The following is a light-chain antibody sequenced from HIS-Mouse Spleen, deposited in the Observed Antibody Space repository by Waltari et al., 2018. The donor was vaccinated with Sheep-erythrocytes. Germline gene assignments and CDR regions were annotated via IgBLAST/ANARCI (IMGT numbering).Light chain of an antibody. V-gene: IGLV2-14*01. J-gene: IGLJ1*01. CDR1: SSDVGGYTY. CDR3: SSYTSSNNYV. CDR2: EVS. Sequence: QSALTQPASVSGSPGQSITISCTGTSSDVGGYTYVSWYQQHPGKAPKLMIYEVSNRPSGVSNRFSGSKSGNTASLTISGLQAEDEADYYCSSYTSSNNYVFGTGTKVTVL.